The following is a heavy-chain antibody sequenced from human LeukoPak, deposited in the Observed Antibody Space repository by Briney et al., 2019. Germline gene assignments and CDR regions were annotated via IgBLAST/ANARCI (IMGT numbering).Heavy chain of an antibody. J-gene: IGHJ4*02. CDR2: INLGGSAS. CDR3: AAWGLHNY. Sequence: GVSLRLSCSASGFDFSVYWMNWVRQTPGKGPEWVANINLGGSASSYVDSVKGRCTISRDNARNSLYLQMNSLRLDDTAVYYCAAWGLHNYWGQGTLVTVSS. D-gene: IGHD7-27*01. CDR1: GFDFSVYW. V-gene: IGHV3-7*01.